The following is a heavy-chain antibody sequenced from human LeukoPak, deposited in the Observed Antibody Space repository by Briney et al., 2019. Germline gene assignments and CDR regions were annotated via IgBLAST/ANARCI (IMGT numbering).Heavy chain of an antibody. V-gene: IGHV4-30-2*01. Sequence: PSQTLSLTCTVSGGSISSGGYYWSWIRQPPGKGLEWIGYIYHSGSTYYNPSLKSRVTISVDRSKNQFSLKLSSVTAADTAVYYCARVDYDFWSGYHDYWGQGTLVTVSS. D-gene: IGHD3-3*01. J-gene: IGHJ4*02. CDR3: ARVDYDFWSGYHDY. CDR1: GGSISSGGYY. CDR2: IYHSGST.